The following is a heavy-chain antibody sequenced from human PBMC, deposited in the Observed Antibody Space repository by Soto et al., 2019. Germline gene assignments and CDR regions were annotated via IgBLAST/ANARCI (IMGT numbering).Heavy chain of an antibody. V-gene: IGHV3-30-3*01. J-gene: IGHJ4*02. CDR2: ISYDGSNK. CDR1: GFTFSSYA. D-gene: IGHD3-10*01. Sequence: PGGSLRLSCAASGFTFSSYAMHWVRQAPGKGLEWVAVISYDGSNKYYADSVKGRFTISRDNSKNTLYLQMSSLRAEDTAVYYCVQEGSLIVWSYFDYWGQGTLVTVSS. CDR3: VQEGSLIVWSYFDY.